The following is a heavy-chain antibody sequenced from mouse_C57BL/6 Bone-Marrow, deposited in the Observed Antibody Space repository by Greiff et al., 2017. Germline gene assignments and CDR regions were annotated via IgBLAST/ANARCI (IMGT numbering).Heavy chain of an antibody. CDR3: ARLRQAYYAMDY. J-gene: IGHJ4*01. CDR2: INPNNGGT. D-gene: IGHD2-12*01. CDR1: GYTFTDYY. Sequence: EVQLQQSGPELVKPGASVKISCKASGYTFTDYYMNWVKQSHGKSLEWIGDINPNNGGTSYNQKFKGKATLTVDKSSSTAYMELRSLTSEYSAVYYCARLRQAYYAMDYWGQGTSVTVSS. V-gene: IGHV1-26*01.